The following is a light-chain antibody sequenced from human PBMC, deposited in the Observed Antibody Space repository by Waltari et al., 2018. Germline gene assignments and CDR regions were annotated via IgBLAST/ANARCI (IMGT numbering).Light chain of an antibody. CDR3: QPGGHGTWV. J-gene: IGLJ3*02. CDR1: SGHSRNI. CDR2: VNSDGSH. Sequence: QLVLPQSPSPSAALGASVNLTCALSSGHSRNIIAWRQQQPEKGPRYLMKVNSDGSHSKGDAIPDRFSGSRSGAERYLTISSLQSQDEADYSRQPGGHGTWVFGGGTKLTVL. V-gene: IGLV4-69*01.